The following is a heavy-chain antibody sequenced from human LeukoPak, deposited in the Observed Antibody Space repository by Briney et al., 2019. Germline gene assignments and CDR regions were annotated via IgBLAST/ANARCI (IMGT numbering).Heavy chain of an antibody. V-gene: IGHV6-1*01. J-gene: IGHJ4*02. CDR3: ARGCSPGTCSPFDY. D-gene: IGHD2-15*01. CDR2: TYYRSGWYS. CDR1: GDSVSSNGAA. Sequence: SQTLSLTCAISGDSVSSNGAAWNWIRQSPSRGLEWLGRTYYRSGWYSDYAIFVRGRITISPDTSKNQFSLHLNSVTPEDTAVYYCARGCSPGTCSPFDYWGQGTLVTVSS.